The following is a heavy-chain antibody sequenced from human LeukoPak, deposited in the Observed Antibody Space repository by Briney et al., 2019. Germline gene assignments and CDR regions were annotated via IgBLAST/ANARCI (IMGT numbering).Heavy chain of an antibody. CDR2: ISNSGGST. J-gene: IGHJ4*02. CDR1: GFTFTSYA. Sequence: HPGGSLRLSCAASGFTFTSYAMTWVRQAPGKGLEWVSTISNSGGSTYYADSVKGRFTISRGNSKNTLYLQMNSLRAEDTAVYYCAKGQWRYFEYWGQGTQVTVSS. CDR3: AKGQWRYFEY. D-gene: IGHD6-19*01. V-gene: IGHV3-23*01.